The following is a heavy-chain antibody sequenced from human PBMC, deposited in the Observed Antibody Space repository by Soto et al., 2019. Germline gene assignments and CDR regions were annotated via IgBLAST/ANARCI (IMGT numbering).Heavy chain of an antibody. CDR3: AKDRILGGWYYLDY. D-gene: IGHD6-19*01. Sequence: EVQLVESGGGLVQPGRSLRLSCAASGFTFDDYAMHWVRQAPGKGLEWVSGISWNSGSIGYADSVKGRFTISRDNAKNSLYLQMNSLRAEDTALYYCAKDRILGGWYYLDYWGQGTLVTVSS. J-gene: IGHJ4*02. CDR2: ISWNSGSI. CDR1: GFTFDDYA. V-gene: IGHV3-9*01.